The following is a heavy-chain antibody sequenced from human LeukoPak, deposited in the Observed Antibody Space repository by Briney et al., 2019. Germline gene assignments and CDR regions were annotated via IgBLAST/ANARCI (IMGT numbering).Heavy chain of an antibody. CDR3: ARVDGSGSYSRFDP. D-gene: IGHD3-10*01. Sequence: SETLSLTCIVSGGSISSYYWSWIRQPPGKGLEWIGYVYYSGSTNYNPSLKSRVTISVDTSKNQFSLKLSSVTAADTAVYYCARVDGSGSYSRFDPWGQGTLVTVSS. CDR2: VYYSGST. CDR1: GGSISSYY. V-gene: IGHV4-59*01. J-gene: IGHJ5*02.